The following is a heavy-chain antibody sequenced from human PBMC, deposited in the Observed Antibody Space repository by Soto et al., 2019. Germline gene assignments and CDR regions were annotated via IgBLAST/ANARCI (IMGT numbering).Heavy chain of an antibody. CDR3: ARHRHPRGTVGATSPLDP. V-gene: IGHV3-53*01. Sequence: DVQLVESGGGLVQPGGSLRLSCAISGFSVSSNYLSWVRQAPGKGLEWVSVHYSGGSTYYADSVQGRFTISIDKSNNTLYLQMRRVRAEDTAVYFCARHRHPRGTVGATSPLDPWGQGTQVTVSS. CDR2: HYSGGST. J-gene: IGHJ5*02. CDR1: GFSVSSNY. D-gene: IGHD1-26*01.